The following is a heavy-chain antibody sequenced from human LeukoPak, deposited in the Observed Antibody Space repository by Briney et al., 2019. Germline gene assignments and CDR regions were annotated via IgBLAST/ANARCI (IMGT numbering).Heavy chain of an antibody. V-gene: IGHV3-11*01. CDR3: ARGGFSSSFKRAFDI. CDR2: ISSSGSTI. D-gene: IGHD6-6*01. Sequence: GGSLRLSCAASGFTFSSYAMSWIRQAPGKGLEWVSYISSSGSTIYYADSVKGRFTISRDNAKNSLYLQKNSLRAEDTAVYYCARGGFSSSFKRAFDIWGQGTMVTVSS. J-gene: IGHJ3*02. CDR1: GFTFSSYA.